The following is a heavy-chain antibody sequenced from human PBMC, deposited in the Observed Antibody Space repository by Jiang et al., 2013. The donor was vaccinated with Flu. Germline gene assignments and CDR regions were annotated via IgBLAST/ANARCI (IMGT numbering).Heavy chain of an antibody. D-gene: IGHD2-21*02. Sequence: GLEWIGRIYTSGSTDYNPSVKSRVTMSVDSSKNQFSLKLTSVTAADTAVYYCVRTEFPGMDVWGQGTTVIVSS. CDR2: IYTSGST. J-gene: IGHJ6*02. V-gene: IGHV4-4*07. CDR3: VRTEFPGMDV.